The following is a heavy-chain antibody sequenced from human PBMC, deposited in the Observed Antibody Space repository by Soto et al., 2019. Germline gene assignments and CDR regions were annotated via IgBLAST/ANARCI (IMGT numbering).Heavy chain of an antibody. V-gene: IGHV2-5*01. D-gene: IGHD6-13*01. CDR3: AHSLYSGSWYGYNWFDP. CDR1: GFSLSTSGVG. Sequence: QITLKESGPTLVKPTQTLTLTCTFSGFSLSTSGVGVGWIRQPPGKALEWLALIYWNDDKRYSPSLKSRLTITKDTSKNQVVLTMTNMDPVDTATYYCAHSLYSGSWYGYNWFDPWGQGTLVTVSS. J-gene: IGHJ5*02. CDR2: IYWNDDK.